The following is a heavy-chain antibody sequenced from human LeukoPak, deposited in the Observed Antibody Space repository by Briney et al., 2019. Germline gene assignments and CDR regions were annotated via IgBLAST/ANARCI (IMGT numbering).Heavy chain of an antibody. Sequence: GGSLRLSCAASGFTFSSTSMSWVRQAPGKGLEWVAVTVGGGDGTYYADSVKSRFTISRDNSKNTLYLQMNSLRAEDTAVYYCARETWNRTTVTTLGWFDPWGQGTLVTVSS. CDR2: TVGGGDGT. D-gene: IGHD4-17*01. CDR3: ARETWNRTTVTTLGWFDP. V-gene: IGHV3-23*01. CDR1: GFTFSSTS. J-gene: IGHJ5*02.